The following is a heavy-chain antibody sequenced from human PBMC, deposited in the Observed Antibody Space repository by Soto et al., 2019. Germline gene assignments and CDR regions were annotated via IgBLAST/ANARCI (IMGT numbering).Heavy chain of an antibody. Sequence: QVQLVESGGGVVQPGRSLRLSCAASGFTFSSYAMHWVRQAPGKGLEWVAVISYDGSNKYYADSVKGRFTISRDNSKNTLYLQMNSLRAEDTAVYYCARAPLVVTAMHYYYYGMDVWGQGTTVTVSS. CDR3: ARAPLVVTAMHYYYYGMDV. V-gene: IGHV3-30-3*01. D-gene: IGHD2-21*02. CDR1: GFTFSSYA. CDR2: ISYDGSNK. J-gene: IGHJ6*02.